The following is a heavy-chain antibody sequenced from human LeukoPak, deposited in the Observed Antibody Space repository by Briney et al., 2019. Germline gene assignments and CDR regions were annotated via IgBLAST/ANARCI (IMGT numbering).Heavy chain of an antibody. D-gene: IGHD5-18*01. V-gene: IGHV3-21*01. CDR2: IGSSSTYI. CDR1: GFTVNNNY. CDR3: ARGPDNYGRYDY. Sequence: GGSLRLSCAASGFTVNNNYMSWVRQAPGKGLEWVSSIGSSSTYIYYTDSVKGRFTISRDNAKNSLYLQMNNLRAEDTAVYYCARGPDNYGRYDYWGQGTLVTVSS. J-gene: IGHJ4*02.